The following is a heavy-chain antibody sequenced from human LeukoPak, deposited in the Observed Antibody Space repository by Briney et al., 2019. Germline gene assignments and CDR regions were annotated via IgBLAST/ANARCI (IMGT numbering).Heavy chain of an antibody. V-gene: IGHV3-23*01. CDR2: IANSGETK. J-gene: IGHJ4*02. CDR1: GFNFVPYT. CDR3: AKGSVVYYDFWSGSYSDY. Sequence: GGSLRLSCAASGFNFVPYTMNWVRQAPGKGLEWVSVIANSGETKYYADSVRGRFTISRDNSKNTLYLQMDSQRAEDTAIYYCAKGSVVYYDFWSGSYSDYWGQGTLVTVSS. D-gene: IGHD3-3*01.